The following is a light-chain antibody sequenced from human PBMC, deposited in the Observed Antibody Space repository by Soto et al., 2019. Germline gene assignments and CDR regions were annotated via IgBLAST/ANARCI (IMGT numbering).Light chain of an antibody. CDR1: QSVSSSY. CDR3: QQYGSSYT. CDR2: GAS. Sequence: EIVLTQSPGTLSLSPGERATLSCRASQSVSSSYLAWYQQKGGQAPRLLSYGASRRATGIPDRFSGSGSGTDFTLTTSRLEPEDFAVYYCQQYGSSYTFGQGTKV. J-gene: IGKJ2*01. V-gene: IGKV3-20*01.